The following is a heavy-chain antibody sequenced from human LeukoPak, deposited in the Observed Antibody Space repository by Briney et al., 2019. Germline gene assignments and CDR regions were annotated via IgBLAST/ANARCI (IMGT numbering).Heavy chain of an antibody. J-gene: IGHJ6*03. V-gene: IGHV4-59*01. Sequence: PSETLSLTCTVSGGSISGYYWSWIRQPPGKGLEWIGYIYYSGSTNYNPSLKSRVTISVDTSKNQFSLKLSSVTAADTAVYYCARDRPNMITFGGVTRKSYYMDVWGKGTTVTVSS. CDR3: ARDRPNMITFGGVTRKSYYMDV. CDR2: IYYSGST. CDR1: GGSISGYY. D-gene: IGHD3-16*01.